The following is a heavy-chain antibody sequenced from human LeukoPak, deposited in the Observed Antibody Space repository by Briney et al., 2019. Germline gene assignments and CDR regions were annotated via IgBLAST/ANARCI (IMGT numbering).Heavy chain of an antibody. CDR3: ARDLGDYNPQSYYYYYYGMDV. V-gene: IGHV3-23*01. J-gene: IGHJ6*02. CDR1: GFTFSSYA. CDR2: ISGSGGSK. D-gene: IGHD4-17*01. Sequence: PGGSLRLSCAASGFTFSSYAMSWVRQAPGKGLEWVSAISGSGGSKYYADSVKGRFTISRDNAKNSLYLQMNSLRAEDTAVYYCARDLGDYNPQSYYYYYYGMDVWGQGTTVTVSS.